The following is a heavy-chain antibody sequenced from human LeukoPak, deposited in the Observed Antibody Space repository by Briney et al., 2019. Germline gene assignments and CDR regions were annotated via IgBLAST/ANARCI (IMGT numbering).Heavy chain of an antibody. D-gene: IGHD4-17*01. Sequence: GGSLRLFCAASGFTFSSYWMHWVRQAPGKGLVWVSRINSDGSSTSYADSVKGRFTISRDNAKNTLYLQMNSLRAEDTAVYYCARDPDYEGWVGWFDPWGQGTLVTVSS. CDR3: ARDPDYEGWVGWFDP. CDR1: GFTFSSYW. CDR2: INSDGSST. V-gene: IGHV3-74*01. J-gene: IGHJ5*02.